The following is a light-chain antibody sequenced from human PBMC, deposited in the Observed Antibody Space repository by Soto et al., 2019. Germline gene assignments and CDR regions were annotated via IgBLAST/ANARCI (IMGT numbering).Light chain of an antibody. CDR2: GAS. V-gene: IGKV3-15*01. Sequence: EIVMTQSPATLSVSPGERATLSCRASQSVSSNLAWYQQKPGQAPRLLIYGASTRATGIPARFSGSGSGTEFTLTNSSLQSEDFAVYYCQQYNNWTWTFGQGTKVEIK. CDR3: QQYNNWTWT. CDR1: QSVSSN. J-gene: IGKJ1*01.